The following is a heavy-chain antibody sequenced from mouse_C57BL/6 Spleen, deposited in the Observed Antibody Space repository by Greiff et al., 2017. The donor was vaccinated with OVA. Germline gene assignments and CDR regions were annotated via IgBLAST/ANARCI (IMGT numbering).Heavy chain of an antibody. CDR1: GYSITSGYY. CDR2: ISYDGSN. J-gene: IGHJ3*01. Sequence: DVQLQESGTGLVKPSQSLSLTCSVTGYSITSGYYWNWIRQFPGNKLEWMGFISYDGSNNYNPSLKNRISITRDTSKNKFFLKLNSVTTEDTATYYCAREDYGSSPVAYWGQGTLVTVSA. V-gene: IGHV3-6*01. CDR3: AREDYGSSPVAY. D-gene: IGHD1-1*01.